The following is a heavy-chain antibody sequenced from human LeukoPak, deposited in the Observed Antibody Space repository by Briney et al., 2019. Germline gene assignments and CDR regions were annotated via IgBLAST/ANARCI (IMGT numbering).Heavy chain of an antibody. CDR3: TRVVVGATNWFDP. J-gene: IGHJ5*02. D-gene: IGHD2-15*01. CDR2: ISANNGNT. V-gene: IGHV1-18*01. CDR1: GYTFTNYG. Sequence: ASVKVSCKASGYTFTNYGISWVRQAPGQGLEWMGWISANNGNTNYAQKLQGRVTMTRDTSTSTVYMELRSLNSDDTAVYYCTRVVVGATNWFDPWGQGTLVTVS.